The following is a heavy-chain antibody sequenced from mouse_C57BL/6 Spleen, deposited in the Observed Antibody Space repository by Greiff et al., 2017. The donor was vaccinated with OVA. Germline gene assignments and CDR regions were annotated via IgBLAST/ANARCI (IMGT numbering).Heavy chain of an antibody. V-gene: IGHV5-4*01. J-gene: IGHJ2*01. D-gene: IGHD1-1*01. Sequence: DVQLVESGGGLVKPGGSLKLSCAASGFTFSSYAMSWVRQTPEKRLEWVATISDGGSYTYYPDNVKGRFTISRDNAKNNLYLQMSHLKSEDTAMYYGARDQGYGSSYGDYWGQGTTLTVSS. CDR3: ARDQGYGSSYGDY. CDR1: GFTFSSYA. CDR2: ISDGGSYT.